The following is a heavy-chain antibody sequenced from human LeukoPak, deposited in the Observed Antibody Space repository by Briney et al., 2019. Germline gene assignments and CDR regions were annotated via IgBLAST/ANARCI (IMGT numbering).Heavy chain of an antibody. V-gene: IGHV1-69*04. CDR2: IIPIFGIA. CDR1: GGTFSSYA. J-gene: IGHJ4*02. D-gene: IGHD2-21*02. CDR3: ARSGGVVTAFYFDY. Sequence: SVKVSCKASGGTFSSYAISWVRQAPGQGLEWMGRIIPIFGIANYAQKFQGRATITADKSTSTAYMELSSLRSEDTAVYCCARSGGVVTAFYFDYWGQGTLVTVSS.